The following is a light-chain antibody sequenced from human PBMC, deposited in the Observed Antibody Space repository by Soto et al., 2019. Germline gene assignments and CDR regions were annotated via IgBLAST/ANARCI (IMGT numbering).Light chain of an antibody. J-gene: IGKJ2*01. CDR2: DAS. CDR3: QQYNYSPRT. Sequence: EIVMTQSPATLTVSPGERATLSCRASQTVGSNLAWYQQKPGQAPRLLIYDASTRATGIPARFSGSGSATEFTLSISSLRSEDSALYYYQQYNYSPRTFGQGTQLEI. V-gene: IGKV3D-15*01. CDR1: QTVGSN.